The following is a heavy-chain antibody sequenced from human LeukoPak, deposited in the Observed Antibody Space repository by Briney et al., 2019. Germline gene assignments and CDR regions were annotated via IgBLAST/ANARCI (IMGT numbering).Heavy chain of an antibody. D-gene: IGHD3-3*01. V-gene: IGHV4-59*12. Sequence: SETLSLTCTVSGGSISSYYWSWIRQPPGKGLEWIGYIYYSGSTNYNPSLKSRVTISVDTSKNQFSLKLSSVTAADTAVYYCARGRIFGREYYFDYWGQGTLVTVSS. CDR1: GGSISSYY. J-gene: IGHJ4*02. CDR2: IYYSGST. CDR3: ARGRIFGREYYFDY.